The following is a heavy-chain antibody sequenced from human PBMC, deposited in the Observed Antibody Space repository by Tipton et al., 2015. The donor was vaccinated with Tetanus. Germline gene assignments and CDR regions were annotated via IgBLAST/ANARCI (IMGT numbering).Heavy chain of an antibody. V-gene: IGHV4-59*02. CDR1: GDSGSRHY. D-gene: IGHD4-17*01. Sequence: TLSLTCSVSGDSGSRHYWSWIRQPPGKGLEWIGYVYYTGSTNHNPSLKSRVTISMDRSKNQISPQLTSVTAADTAVYYCARDERYGDYAYWGQGALVTVSS. CDR2: VYYTGST. J-gene: IGHJ4*02. CDR3: ARDERYGDYAY.